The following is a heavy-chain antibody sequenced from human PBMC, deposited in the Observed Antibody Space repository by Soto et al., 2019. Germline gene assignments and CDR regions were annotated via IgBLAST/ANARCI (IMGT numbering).Heavy chain of an antibody. CDR1: GFTFSSYS. CDR3: ARDPDDYGDYGMGY. D-gene: IGHD4-17*01. V-gene: IGHV3-21*01. J-gene: IGHJ4*02. CDR2: ISSSSSYI. Sequence: EVQLVESGGGLVKPGGSLRLSCAASGFTFSSYSMNWVHQAPGKGLEWVSSISSSSSYIYYADSVKGRFTISRDNAKNSLYLQMNSLRAEDTAVYYCARDPDDYGDYGMGYWGQGTLVTVSS.